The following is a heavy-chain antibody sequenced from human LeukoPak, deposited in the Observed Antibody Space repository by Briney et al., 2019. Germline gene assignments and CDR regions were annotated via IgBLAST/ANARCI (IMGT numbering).Heavy chain of an antibody. CDR3: ASASWLHIDY. Sequence: GGSLRLSCAASGFTFSNFAMSWVRQAPGKGLEWVSVIYSGGSTYYADSVKGRFTISRDNSKNTLYLQMSSLRAEDTAVYYCASASWLHIDYWGQGTLVTVSS. D-gene: IGHD5-24*01. CDR2: IYSGGST. V-gene: IGHV3-53*01. J-gene: IGHJ4*02. CDR1: GFTFSNFA.